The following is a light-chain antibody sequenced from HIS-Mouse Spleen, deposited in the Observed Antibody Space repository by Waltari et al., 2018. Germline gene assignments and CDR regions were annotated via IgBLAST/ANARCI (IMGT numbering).Light chain of an antibody. Sequence: SYDLTQPPSVSVSPGQTARITCPGDALPKQYAYGYQQKSGQAPLLVIYEDSKRPSGIPERFSGSSSGTMATLTISGAQVEDEADYYCYSTDSSGNHWVFGGGTKLTVL. CDR2: EDS. J-gene: IGLJ3*02. CDR3: YSTDSSGNHWV. CDR1: ALPKQY. V-gene: IGLV3-10*01.